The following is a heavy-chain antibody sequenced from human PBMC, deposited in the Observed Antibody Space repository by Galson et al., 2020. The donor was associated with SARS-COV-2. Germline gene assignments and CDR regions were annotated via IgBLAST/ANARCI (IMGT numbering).Heavy chain of an antibody. V-gene: IGHV3-48*01. Sequence: GGSLRLSCAASGLTLSSYAMNWVRQAPGKGLEWVSYIRGSGRTIYYADSAKGRFTISRDTAKNSLYLQMNRLRVEDTAVYYCARDQSGYVNYFDPWGQGTRVTVSS. CDR1: GLTLSSYA. CDR3: ARDQSGYVNYFDP. D-gene: IGHD3-3*01. J-gene: IGHJ5*02. CDR2: IRGSGRTI.